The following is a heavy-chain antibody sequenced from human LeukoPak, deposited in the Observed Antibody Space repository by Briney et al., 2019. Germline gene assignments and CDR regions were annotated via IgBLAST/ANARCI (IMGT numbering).Heavy chain of an antibody. Sequence: SVKVSRKASGGTFSSYAISWVRQAPGQGLEWMGRIIPILGIANYAQKFQGRVTITADKSTSTAYMELSSLRSEDTAVYYCARGSERWLQFRAFDIWGQGTMVTVSS. D-gene: IGHD5-24*01. CDR3: ARGSERWLQFRAFDI. CDR2: IIPILGIA. CDR1: GGTFSSYA. V-gene: IGHV1-69*04. J-gene: IGHJ3*02.